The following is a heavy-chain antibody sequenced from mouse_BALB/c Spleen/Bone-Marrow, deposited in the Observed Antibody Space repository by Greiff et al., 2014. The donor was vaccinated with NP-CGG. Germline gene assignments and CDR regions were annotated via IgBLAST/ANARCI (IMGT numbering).Heavy chain of an antibody. J-gene: IGHJ4*01. CDR2: IRSKGNNYAT. D-gene: IGHD2-4*01. Sequence: VQLKESGGGLVQPKGSLKISCAASGFTFNTYAMNWVRQAPGKGLEWVARIRSKGNNYATYYVDSVKDRFTVSRDDSQSMLYLQMNNLRTEDTAMYYCVTYYDYDLYAMDYWGQGTSVTVSS. CDR3: VTYYDYDLYAMDY. CDR1: GFTFNTYA. V-gene: IGHV10-1*02.